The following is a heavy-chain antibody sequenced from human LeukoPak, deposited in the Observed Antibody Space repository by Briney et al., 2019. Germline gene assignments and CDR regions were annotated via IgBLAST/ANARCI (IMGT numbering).Heavy chain of an antibody. CDR3: ARVGDPVLRFLEWLPTPYFDY. CDR2: INPSGGST. D-gene: IGHD3-3*01. Sequence: ASVKVSCKASGYTFTSYYMHWVRQAPGQGLEWMGIINPSGGSTSYAQKFQGRVTMTRDTSTSTVYMELSSLRSEDTAVYYCARVGDPVLRFLEWLPTPYFDYWGQGTLVTVSS. J-gene: IGHJ4*02. V-gene: IGHV1-46*01. CDR1: GYTFTSYY.